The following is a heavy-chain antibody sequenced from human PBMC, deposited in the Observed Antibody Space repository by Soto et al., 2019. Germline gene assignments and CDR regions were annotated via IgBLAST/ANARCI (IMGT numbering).Heavy chain of an antibody. D-gene: IGHD1-26*01. V-gene: IGHV3-66*01. CDR1: GFTVSSNY. CDR2: IYSGGST. Sequence: VGSLRLSCAASGFTVSSNYMSWVRQAPGKGLEWVSVIYSGGSTYYADSVKGRFTISRDNSKNTLYLQMNSLRAEDTAVYYCARIRWDYYYYGMDVWGQGTTVTVSS. CDR3: ARIRWDYYYYGMDV. J-gene: IGHJ6*02.